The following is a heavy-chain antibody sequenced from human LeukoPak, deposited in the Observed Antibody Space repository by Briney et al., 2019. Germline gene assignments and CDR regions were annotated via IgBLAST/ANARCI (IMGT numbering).Heavy chain of an antibody. J-gene: IGHJ3*02. CDR2: INPHSGDT. D-gene: IGHD3-10*02. V-gene: IGHV1-2*02. CDR1: GYTFTGYY. CDR3: ARDVRSTDAFDI. Sequence: ASVKVSCKASGYTFTGYYMYWVRQAPGQGLEWMGWINPHSGDTKYGQKFQGRVTMTWDTSIRTAYMEVRLRSDDTTMYYCARDVRSTDAFDIWGQGTEVTVAS.